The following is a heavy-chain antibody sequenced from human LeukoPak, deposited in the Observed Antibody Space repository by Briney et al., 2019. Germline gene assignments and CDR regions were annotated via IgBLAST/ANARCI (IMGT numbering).Heavy chain of an antibody. J-gene: IGHJ4*02. D-gene: IGHD3/OR15-3a*01. Sequence: GGSLRLSCAASGFTFRSYWMSWVRQAPGKGLEWVANINQDGSEKYYVDSVKGRFTISRDNAKKSLYLQMDSLRAEDTAVYYCVRDGLPFDHWGQGILVTVSS. CDR3: VRDGLPFDH. CDR2: INQDGSEK. CDR1: GFTFRSYW. V-gene: IGHV3-7*03.